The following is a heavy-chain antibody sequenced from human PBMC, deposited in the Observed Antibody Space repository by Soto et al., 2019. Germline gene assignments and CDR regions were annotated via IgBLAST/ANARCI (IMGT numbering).Heavy chain of an antibody. J-gene: IGHJ4*02. V-gene: IGHV3-23*01. CDR2: ISGSGSSR. D-gene: IGHD3-10*01. CDR3: AKALLRLGESLERYFDY. CDR1: GFTFSTYA. Sequence: PGGSLRLSCAASGFTFSTYAMSWVRQAPGKGLEWVSAISGSGSSRYYADSAKGRFTISRDNSKNTLFLQLNSLRAEDTAVYYCAKALLRLGESLERYFDYWGQGTLVTVYS.